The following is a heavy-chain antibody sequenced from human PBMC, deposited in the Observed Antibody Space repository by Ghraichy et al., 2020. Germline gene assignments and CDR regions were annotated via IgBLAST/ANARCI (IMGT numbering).Heavy chain of an antibody. V-gene: IGHV3-48*02. Sequence: GSLRLSCAASGFTFSAYSMNWVRQAPGKGPEWVSYISDSNAFIYYADSVRGRFTISRDNAKNSLYLQMNSLRDDDTAVYYCARDSGYYARRSALDLWGQGTMVSVSS. CDR3: ARDSGYYARRSALDL. CDR1: GFTFSAYS. CDR2: ISDSNAFI. D-gene: IGHD3-22*01. J-gene: IGHJ3*01.